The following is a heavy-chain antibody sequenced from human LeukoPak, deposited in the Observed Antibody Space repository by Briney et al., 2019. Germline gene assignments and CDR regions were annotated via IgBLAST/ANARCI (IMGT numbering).Heavy chain of an antibody. D-gene: IGHD6-19*01. Sequence: NTSETLSLTCAVYGGSFSGYSWNWIRQPPVKGLEWIGEINHSGGTNYNPSLKSRVTISVDTSKNQFSLKLSSVTAADTAMYYCARVASIAVTGTFDYWGQGTLVFVST. CDR3: ARVASIAVTGTFDY. CDR1: GGSFSGYS. CDR2: INHSGGT. V-gene: IGHV4-34*01. J-gene: IGHJ4*02.